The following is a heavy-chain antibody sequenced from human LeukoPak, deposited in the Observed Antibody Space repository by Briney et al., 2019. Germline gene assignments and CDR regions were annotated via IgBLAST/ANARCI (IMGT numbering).Heavy chain of an antibody. CDR2: ISSSGSTI. CDR1: GFTFSDYY. Sequence: PGGSLRLSCAASGFTFSDYYMSWIRQAPGKGLEWVSYISSSGSTIYYADSVKGRFTISRDNAKNSLYLQMNSLRAEDTAVYYCARPYCSSTSCYAHYWGQGTLVTVSS. V-gene: IGHV3-11*01. D-gene: IGHD2-2*01. J-gene: IGHJ4*02. CDR3: ARPYCSSTSCYAHY.